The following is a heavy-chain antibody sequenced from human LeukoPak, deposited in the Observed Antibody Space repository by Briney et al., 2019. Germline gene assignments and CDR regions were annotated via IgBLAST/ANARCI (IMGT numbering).Heavy chain of an antibody. CDR2: ISYDGSNK. Sequence: GGSLRLSCAASGFTFSSYGMHWVRQAPGKGLEWVAVISYDGSNKYYADSVKGRFTISRDNSKNTLYLQMNSLRAEDTAVYYCAKDLGWMEHGMGVWGQGTTVTVSS. V-gene: IGHV3-30*18. D-gene: IGHD5-12*01. CDR1: GFTFSSYG. CDR3: AKDLGWMEHGMGV. J-gene: IGHJ6*02.